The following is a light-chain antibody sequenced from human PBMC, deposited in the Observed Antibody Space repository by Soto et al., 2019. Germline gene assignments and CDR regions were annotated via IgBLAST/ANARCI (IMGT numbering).Light chain of an antibody. CDR3: SSYTSSDSWV. J-gene: IGLJ3*02. V-gene: IGLV2-14*01. CDR1: SSDVGGYNS. Sequence: QSVLTQPASVSGSPGQSLTISCTGTSSDVGGYNSVSWYQQHPGKAPKLMTFNVNTRTPGVSGRFSGSKSANTASLTISGLQAEDEADYYCSSYTSSDSWVFGGGTKLTVL. CDR2: NVN.